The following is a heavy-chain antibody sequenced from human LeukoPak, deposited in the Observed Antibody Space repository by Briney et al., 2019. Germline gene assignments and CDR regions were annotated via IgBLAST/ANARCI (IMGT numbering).Heavy chain of an antibody. CDR3: AKELAARPWFDY. CDR1: GFMFEHYA. Sequence: PGGSLRLSCAGSGFMFEHYAMNWVRQAPGRGLEWVSVITGIGGGTYYAESVEGRFTVSRDNSKNTVYLQMNSLRAEDTAVYYCAKELAARPWFDYWGQGTLVTVSS. D-gene: IGHD6-6*01. CDR2: ITGIGGGT. J-gene: IGHJ4*02. V-gene: IGHV3-23*01.